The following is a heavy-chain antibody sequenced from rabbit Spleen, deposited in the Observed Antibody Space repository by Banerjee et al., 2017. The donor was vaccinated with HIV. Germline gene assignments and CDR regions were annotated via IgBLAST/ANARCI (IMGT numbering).Heavy chain of an antibody. Sequence: QSLEESGGDLVKPGASLTLTCTASGFSSSSGYYMCWVRQAPGKGLEWIACINSFSGRPVYATWVNGRFTISKASWTTVTLQMTSLTAADTATYFCARDLIGVIGWNFNLWGQGTLVTVS. V-gene: IGHV1S40*01. CDR3: ARDLIGVIGWNFNL. CDR2: INSFSGRP. D-gene: IGHD1-1*01. CDR1: GFSSSSGYY. J-gene: IGHJ4*01.